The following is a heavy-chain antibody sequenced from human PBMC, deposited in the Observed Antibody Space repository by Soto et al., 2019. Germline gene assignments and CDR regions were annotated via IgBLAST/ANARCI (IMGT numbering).Heavy chain of an antibody. D-gene: IGHD7-27*01. CDR2: INPNSGGT. J-gene: IGHJ3*02. V-gene: IGHV1-2*02. CDR3: ASPHLTHDAFDI. Sequence: ASVKVSGKASGYTFTGYYMHWVRQAPGQGLEWMGWINPNSGGTNYAQKFQGRVTMTRDTSISTAYMELSRLRSDDTAVYYCASPHLTHDAFDIWGQGTMVTVSS. CDR1: GYTFTGYY.